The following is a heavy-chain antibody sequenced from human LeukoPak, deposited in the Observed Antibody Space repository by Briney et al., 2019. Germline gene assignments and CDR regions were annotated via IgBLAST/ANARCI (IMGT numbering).Heavy chain of an antibody. CDR1: GGTFSSYA. D-gene: IGHD3-22*01. J-gene: IGHJ4*02. CDR2: IIPIFGTA. V-gene: IGHV1-69*06. Sequence: GASVKVSCKASGGTFSSYAISWVRQAPGQGLEWMGGIIPIFGTANYAQKFQGRVTMTEDTSTDTAYMELSSLRSEDTAVYYCATVNYYDSSGSKTFDYWGQGTLVTVSS. CDR3: ATVNYYDSSGSKTFDY.